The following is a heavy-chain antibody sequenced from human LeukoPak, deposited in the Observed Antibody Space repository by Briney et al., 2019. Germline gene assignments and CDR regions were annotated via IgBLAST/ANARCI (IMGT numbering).Heavy chain of an antibody. Sequence: ASVKVSCKASGYTFTSYDINWVRQAPGQGLQWMGWISGYNGNTNYAQKFQGRVTMTTDTFTSTAYMDLRSLRSDDTAVYYCARDVCSGGSCYVDYWGQGSLVTVSS. CDR3: ARDVCSGGSCYVDY. CDR1: GYTFTSYD. J-gene: IGHJ4*02. V-gene: IGHV1-18*01. CDR2: ISGYNGNT. D-gene: IGHD2-15*01.